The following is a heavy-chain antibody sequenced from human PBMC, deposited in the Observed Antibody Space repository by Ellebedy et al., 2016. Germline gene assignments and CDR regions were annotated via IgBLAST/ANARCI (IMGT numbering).Heavy chain of an antibody. CDR1: GYTFSSYY. J-gene: IGHJ6*03. CDR2: INPSGGST. Sequence: ASVKVSCKASGYTFSSYYMHWVRQAPGQGLEWMGVINPSGGSTSYAQKFQGRVTVTRDASTSTVYMELGSLRSEDTAVYYCARGVRYYYMDVWGKGTTVTVSS. CDR3: ARGVRYYYMDV. V-gene: IGHV1-46*01. D-gene: IGHD4-17*01.